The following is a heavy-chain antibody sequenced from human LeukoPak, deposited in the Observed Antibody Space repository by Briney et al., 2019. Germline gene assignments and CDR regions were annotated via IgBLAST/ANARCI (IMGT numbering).Heavy chain of an antibody. J-gene: IGHJ4*02. V-gene: IGHV3-74*01. CDR2: TNSDGSTT. CDR3: AARYCSNGVCHFY. D-gene: IGHD2-8*01. Sequence: GGSLRLSCAASGFTFSSYWMHWVRQAPGKGLVWVSRTNSDGSTTNYADSVKGRFTISRDNAKNTLYLQMNSLRAEDTAVYYCAARYCSNGVCHFYWGQGTLVTVSS. CDR1: GFTFSSYW.